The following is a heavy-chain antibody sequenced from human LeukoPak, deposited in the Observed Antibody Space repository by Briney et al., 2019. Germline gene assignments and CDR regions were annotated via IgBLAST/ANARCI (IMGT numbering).Heavy chain of an antibody. D-gene: IGHD3-22*01. CDR1: GYTFTGYY. Sequence: ASVKVSCKASGYTFTGYYMHWVRQPPGQGLEWMGWINLNSGGTNYAQKFQGRVTMTRDTSIRTAYMELSRLRSDDTAVYYCARARNYYDSSGSFDYWGQGTLVTVSS. V-gene: IGHV1-2*02. CDR3: ARARNYYDSSGSFDY. J-gene: IGHJ4*02. CDR2: INLNSGGT.